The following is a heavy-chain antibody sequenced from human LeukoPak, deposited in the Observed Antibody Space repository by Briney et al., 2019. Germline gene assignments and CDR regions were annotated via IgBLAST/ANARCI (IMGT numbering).Heavy chain of an antibody. J-gene: IGHJ4*02. CDR1: GYTFTSYG. Sequence: ASVKVSCKASGYTFTSYGISWVRQAPGQGLEWMGWISAYNGNTNYAQKLQGRVTMTTDTSTSTAYMELRSLRSDDTAVYYCAREEESSSWYQRSTNYFDYWGQGTLVTVSS. D-gene: IGHD6-13*01. V-gene: IGHV1-18*01. CDR3: AREEESSSWYQRSTNYFDY. CDR2: ISAYNGNT.